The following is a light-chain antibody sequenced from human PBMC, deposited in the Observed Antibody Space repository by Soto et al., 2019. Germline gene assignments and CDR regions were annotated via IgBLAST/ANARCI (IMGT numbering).Light chain of an antibody. CDR1: QDIGAY. CDR3: QHSYSTRT. CDR2: AAS. J-gene: IGKJ1*01. Sequence: DIQMTQSPSSLSASIGDRVTISCRASQDIGAYVNWYQHKQGKAPRVLMYAASNLKSGVPPRFSGSGVGRDFPLTISDLKPEDFATYYCQHSYSTRTFGKGTKVERK. V-gene: IGKV1-39*01.